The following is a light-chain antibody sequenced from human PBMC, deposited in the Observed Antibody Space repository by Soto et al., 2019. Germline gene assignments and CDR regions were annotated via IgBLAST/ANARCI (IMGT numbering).Light chain of an antibody. CDR2: DAS. V-gene: IGKV1-5*01. CDR1: QIITNR. J-gene: IGKJ1*01. Sequence: DVQMTQSPSTLSASVGDRVTITCRASQIITNRLAWYQQKPGKAPQVLIFDASRLEAGVPSRFSGRGSGTEFSLTISSLQPEDFAVYHCQHYGVLWTFGQGTRVE. CDR3: QHYGVLWT.